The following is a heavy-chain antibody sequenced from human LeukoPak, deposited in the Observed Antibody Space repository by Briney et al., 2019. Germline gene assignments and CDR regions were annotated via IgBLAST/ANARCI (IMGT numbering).Heavy chain of an antibody. V-gene: IGHV3-23*01. D-gene: IGHD5-18*01. CDR2: ISGSGGST. CDR3: ANGHSYGLYDY. J-gene: IGHJ4*02. Sequence: PGGSLRLSCAASGFTVINNYISWVRQAPGKGLEWVSAISGSGGSTYYADSVKGRFTISRDNSKNALYLQMNSLRAEDTAVYYCANGHSYGLYDYWGQGTLVTVSS. CDR1: GFTVINNY.